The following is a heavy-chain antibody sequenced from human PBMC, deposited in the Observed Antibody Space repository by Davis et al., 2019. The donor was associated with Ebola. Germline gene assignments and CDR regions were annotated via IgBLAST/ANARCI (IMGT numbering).Heavy chain of an antibody. J-gene: IGHJ5*02. D-gene: IGHD3-10*01. Sequence: GESLKISCKGSGYSFTNYWISWVRQMPGKGLEWMGKIDPSDSYPMYSPSLQGHVTISTDKSITSAYLQWSSLKASDTAMYYCTRHQRGSYGSGSYNWFDPWGQGTLVTVSS. CDR1: GYSFTNYW. CDR2: IDPSDSYP. CDR3: TRHQRGSYGSGSYNWFDP. V-gene: IGHV5-10-1*01.